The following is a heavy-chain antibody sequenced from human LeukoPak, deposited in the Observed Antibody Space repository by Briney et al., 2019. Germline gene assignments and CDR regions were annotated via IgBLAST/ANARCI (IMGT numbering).Heavy chain of an antibody. J-gene: IGHJ4*02. Sequence: PGGSLRLSCAASGFTFSSYSMNWVRQAPGKGLEWVSYISSSGSTIYYADSVKGRFTISRDNAKNSLYLQMNSLRAEDTAVYYCARSYGDYNNADYWGQGTLVTVSS. CDR1: GFTFSSYS. CDR3: ARSYGDYNNADY. CDR2: ISSSGSTI. V-gene: IGHV3-48*04. D-gene: IGHD4-17*01.